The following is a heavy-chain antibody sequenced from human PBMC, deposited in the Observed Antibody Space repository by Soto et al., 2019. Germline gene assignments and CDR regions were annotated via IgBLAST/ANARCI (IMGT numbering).Heavy chain of an antibody. CDR1: GFRYNNYA. D-gene: IGHD6-6*01. CDR2: ISTAVGAT. CDR3: AKDRTVAARNFDY. V-gene: IGHV3-23*01. J-gene: IGHJ4*02. Sequence: EVQLLESGGGLVQPGGSLRLSCAASGFRYNNYAMGWVRQAPGKGLEWVSSISTAVGATYYADSVKGRFTISRDDSKDTLYLQMNSLRAEDTAVYYCAKDRTVAARNFDYWGQGTLVTVSS.